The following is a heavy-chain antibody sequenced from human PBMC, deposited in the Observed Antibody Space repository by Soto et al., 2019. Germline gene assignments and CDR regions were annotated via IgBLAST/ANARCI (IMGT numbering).Heavy chain of an antibody. Sequence: QVQLVQSGAEVKKPGASVKVSCKASGYTFTSYDINWVRQATGQGLEYLGWMNPNSGNTGYVQKFQGRVTIPRDTSISTAYMELSSLRSEDTAVYFCARGVKYGAYSRWFDPWGQGTLVTVSS. V-gene: IGHV1-8*01. CDR3: ARGVKYGAYSRWFDP. CDR2: MNPNSGNT. J-gene: IGHJ5*02. D-gene: IGHD4-17*01. CDR1: GYTFTSYD.